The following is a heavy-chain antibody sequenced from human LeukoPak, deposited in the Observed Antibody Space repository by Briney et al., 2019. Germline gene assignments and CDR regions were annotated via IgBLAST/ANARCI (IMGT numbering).Heavy chain of an antibody. CDR1: GGSISSGGYY. V-gene: IGHV4-31*03. D-gene: IGHD4-17*01. Sequence: SQTLSLTCTVSGGSISSGGYYWSWIRQHPGKGLEWIGYIYYSGSTYYNPSLKSRVTISVDTSKNQFSLKLSSVTAADTAVYYCARVKSADPLYGDYGIFDYWGQGTLVTVSS. J-gene: IGHJ4*02. CDR3: ARVKSADPLYGDYGIFDY. CDR2: IYYSGST.